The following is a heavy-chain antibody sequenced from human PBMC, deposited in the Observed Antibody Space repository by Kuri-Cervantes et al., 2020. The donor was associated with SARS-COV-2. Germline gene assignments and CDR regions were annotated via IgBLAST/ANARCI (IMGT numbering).Heavy chain of an antibody. J-gene: IGHJ4*02. CDR2: IHSGGHIT. CDR3: TLGSSSWEYYFDY. Sequence: GESLKISCAASGFTFSSFGMSWVRQAPGKGLEWVSFIHSGGHITYSADSVKGRFTVSRDNSNNTLYLQINSLRAEDTAVYYCTLGSSSWEYYFDYWGQGTLVTRLL. CDR1: GFTFSSFG. V-gene: IGHV3-23*03. D-gene: IGHD6-13*01.